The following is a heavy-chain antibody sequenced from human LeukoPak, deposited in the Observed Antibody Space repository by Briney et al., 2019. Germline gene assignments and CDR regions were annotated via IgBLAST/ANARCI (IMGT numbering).Heavy chain of an antibody. D-gene: IGHD6-25*01. CDR1: GLTVTSNY. J-gene: IGHJ4*02. Sequence: TGGSLRLSCAASGLTVTSNYMSWIRQAPGKGLEWVSVIYSGGDTYYADSVKGRFTISRDNSKTTLYLQMNSLRAEDTAVYYCARPGYSTGAFDYWGQGTLVTVSS. CDR2: IYSGGDT. V-gene: IGHV3-53*01. CDR3: ARPGYSTGAFDY.